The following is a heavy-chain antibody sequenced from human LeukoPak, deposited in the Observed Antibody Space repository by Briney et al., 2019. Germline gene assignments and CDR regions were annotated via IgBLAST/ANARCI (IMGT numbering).Heavy chain of an antibody. CDR1: GFTFSSYA. V-gene: IGHV3-23*01. J-gene: IGHJ6*02. CDR3: ANHGYGYSYGMDV. Sequence: GGSLRLSCAASGFTFSSYAMSWVRQAPGKGLEWVSAISGSGSSTYYADSVKGRFTISRDNSKNTLYLQMNSLRAEDTAVYYCANHGYGYSYGMDVWGQGTTVTVSS. CDR2: ISGSGSST. D-gene: IGHD5-18*01.